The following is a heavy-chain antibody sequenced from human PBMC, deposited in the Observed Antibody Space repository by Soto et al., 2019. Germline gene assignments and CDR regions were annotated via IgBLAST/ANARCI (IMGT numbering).Heavy chain of an antibody. J-gene: IGHJ6*02. V-gene: IGHV3-7*03. Sequence: PGGSLRLSCASSGITFSSHLMSWVRQAPGRGLEWVANIKQDGSEKYYVDSVKGRFTISRDNAKNSLYLQMNSLRAEDTAVYYCAREAPYYYGMDVWGQGTTVTVSS. CDR1: GITFSSHL. CDR3: AREAPYYYGMDV. CDR2: IKQDGSEK.